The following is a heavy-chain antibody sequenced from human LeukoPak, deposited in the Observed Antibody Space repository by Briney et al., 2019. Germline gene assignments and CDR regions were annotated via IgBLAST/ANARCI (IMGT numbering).Heavy chain of an antibody. CDR2: ISASGGST. V-gene: IGHV3-23*01. CDR3: AKGTHMDV. Sequence: GGSLRLSCAASGFTFSSYGMSWVRQAPGKGLEWVSSISASGGSTYYADSVKGRFTISRDNSKNTVYLQMNSPRAEDTAVYYCAKGTHMDVWGKGTTVTISS. CDR1: GFTFSSYG. D-gene: IGHD2-2*01. J-gene: IGHJ6*03.